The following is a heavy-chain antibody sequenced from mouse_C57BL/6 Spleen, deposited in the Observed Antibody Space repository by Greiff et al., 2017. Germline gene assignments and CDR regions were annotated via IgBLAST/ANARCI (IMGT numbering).Heavy chain of an antibody. V-gene: IGHV2-6*01. CDR2: IWGVGST. Sequence: VQLVESGPGLVAPSQSLSITCTVSGFSLTSYGVDWVRQSPGKGLEWLGVIWGVGSTNYNSALKSRLSNSKDNSKSQVYLKMNRLQTDDTAMYYWASGGDGYDRVFADWGQGTLVTVSA. D-gene: IGHD2-2*01. J-gene: IGHJ3*01. CDR1: GFSLTSYG. CDR3: ASGGDGYDRVFAD.